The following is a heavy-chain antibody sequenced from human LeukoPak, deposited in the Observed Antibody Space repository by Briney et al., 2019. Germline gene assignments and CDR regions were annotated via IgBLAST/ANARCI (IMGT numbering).Heavy chain of an antibody. CDR3: ATEGFVVAAAGHIGYLHH. J-gene: IGHJ1*01. CDR1: QFSFSNYG. CDR2: IWYDGSDR. V-gene: IGHV3-33*01. D-gene: IGHD6-13*01. Sequence: GRSLRLSCAASQFSFSNYGMHWVRQAPGKGLEWVAVIWYDGSDRYYADSVKGRFTISRDNSKSTLYLQMNSLRAEDTAVYYCATEGFVVAAAGHIGYLHHWGQGTLVTVSS.